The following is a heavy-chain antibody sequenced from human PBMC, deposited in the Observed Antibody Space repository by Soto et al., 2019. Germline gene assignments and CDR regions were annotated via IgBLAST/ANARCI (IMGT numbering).Heavy chain of an antibody. CDR3: ARVVARRYFDY. CDR1: GGSISSGGYY. V-gene: IGHV4-31*03. D-gene: IGHD2-15*01. CDR2: IYYSGST. Sequence: QVQLQESGPGLVKPSQTLSLTCTVSGGSISSGGYYWSWIRQHPGKGLEWIGYIYYSGSTYYNPSLKSXXTXSXDTAKNQFSLKLSSVTAADTAVYYCARVVARRYFDYWGQGTLVTVSS. J-gene: IGHJ4*02.